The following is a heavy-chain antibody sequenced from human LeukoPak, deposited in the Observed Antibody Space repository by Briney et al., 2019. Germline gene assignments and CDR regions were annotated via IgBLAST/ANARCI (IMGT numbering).Heavy chain of an antibody. CDR2: IYHSGST. Sequence: SETLSLTCAVSGGSISSSNWWSWVRQPPGKGLEWIGEIYHSGSTNYNPSLKGRVTISVDTSKNQFPLKLSSVTAADPAVYYCARSLYYYGSDSFDIWGQGTMVTVSS. J-gene: IGHJ3*02. D-gene: IGHD3-10*01. CDR1: GGSISSSNW. CDR3: ARSLYYYGSDSFDI. V-gene: IGHV4-4*02.